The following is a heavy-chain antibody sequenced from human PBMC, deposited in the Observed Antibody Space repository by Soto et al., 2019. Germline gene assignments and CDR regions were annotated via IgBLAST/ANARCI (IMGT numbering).Heavy chain of an antibody. V-gene: IGHV1-69*12. CDR2: IIPMCGTA. Sequence: QVQLVQSGAEVKKPGSSVKVSCKASGGTFSSYAISWVRQAPGQGLEWMGGIIPMCGTADYAQKFQGRVTITADESTSTAYMELSSLRSEDTAVYYCASQGYCISTSCPNYYYGMDVWGQGTTVTVSS. D-gene: IGHD2-2*01. CDR1: GGTFSSYA. J-gene: IGHJ6*02. CDR3: ASQGYCISTSCPNYYYGMDV.